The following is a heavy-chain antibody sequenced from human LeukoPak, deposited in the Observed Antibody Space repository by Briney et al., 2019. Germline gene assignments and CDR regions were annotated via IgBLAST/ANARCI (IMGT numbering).Heavy chain of an antibody. CDR1: GFTFSSYE. CDR3: AKDGYEFWSAYQLDL. CDR2: ISSSGSTI. D-gene: IGHD3-3*01. Sequence: GGSLRLSCAASGFTFSSYEMNWVRQAPGKGLEWVSYISSSGSTIYYADSVKGRFTISRDNAKNSLYLQMTSLRTDDTAVYFCAKDGYEFWSAYQLDLWGQGTLVTVSS. J-gene: IGHJ5*02. V-gene: IGHV3-48*03.